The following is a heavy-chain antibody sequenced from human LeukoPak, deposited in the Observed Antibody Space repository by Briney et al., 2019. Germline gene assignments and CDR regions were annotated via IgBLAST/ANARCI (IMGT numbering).Heavy chain of an antibody. D-gene: IGHD7-27*01. J-gene: IGHJ4*02. CDR3: TKGHGDWGGNYFDC. V-gene: IGHV3-23*01. Sequence: PGGSLRLSCAASGFTFNTCGLTWVRQAPGKGLEWVSSISGSSGSTDYTDSVKGRFTISRDNSKSTLYLQMNSLRAEDTALYYCTKGHGDWGGNYFDCWGQGTLVTVSS. CDR1: GFTFNTCG. CDR2: ISGSSGST.